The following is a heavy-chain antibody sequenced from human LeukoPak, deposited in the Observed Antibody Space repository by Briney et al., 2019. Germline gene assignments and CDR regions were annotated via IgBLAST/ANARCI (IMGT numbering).Heavy chain of an antibody. V-gene: IGHV1-18*01. CDR1: GYTFTSYG. Sequence: GASVKVSCKASGYTFTSYGISWVRQAPGQGLEWMGWISAYNGNTNYAQKLQGRVTMTTDTSTSTAHMELRSLRSDDTAVYYCARDRPRPDGNAFDIWGQGTMVTVSS. CDR3: ARDRPRPDGNAFDI. D-gene: IGHD6-6*01. CDR2: ISAYNGNT. J-gene: IGHJ3*02.